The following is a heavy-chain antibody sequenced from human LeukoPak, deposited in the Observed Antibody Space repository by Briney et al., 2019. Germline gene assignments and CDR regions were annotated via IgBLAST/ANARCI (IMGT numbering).Heavy chain of an antibody. D-gene: IGHD2-2*01. Sequence: ASVKVSCKASGYTFTSYGISWVRQAPGQGLEWMGWISAYNGNTNYAQKLQGRVTMTTDTSTSTAYMELRSLRSDDTAVYYCARDDPLGYCSSTSCYPPTGPYYYGMDVWGQGTTVTVSS. J-gene: IGHJ6*02. V-gene: IGHV1-18*01. CDR3: ARDDPLGYCSSTSCYPPTGPYYYGMDV. CDR1: GYTFTSYG. CDR2: ISAYNGNT.